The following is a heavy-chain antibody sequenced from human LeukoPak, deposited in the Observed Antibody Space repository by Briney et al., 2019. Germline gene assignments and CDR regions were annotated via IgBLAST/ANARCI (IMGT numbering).Heavy chain of an antibody. Sequence: GASVKVSCKASGYTFTGYYMHWVRQALGQGLEWMGRINPNSGGTNYAQKFQGRVTMTRDTSISTAYMELSRLRSDDTAVYYCARVPSILLSIAETHAFGIWGQGTMVTVSS. D-gene: IGHD3-10*01. CDR3: ARVPSILLSIAETHAFGI. V-gene: IGHV1-2*06. CDR1: GYTFTGYY. CDR2: INPNSGGT. J-gene: IGHJ3*02.